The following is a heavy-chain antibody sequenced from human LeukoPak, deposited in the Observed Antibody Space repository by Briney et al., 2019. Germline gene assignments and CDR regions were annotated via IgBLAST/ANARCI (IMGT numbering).Heavy chain of an antibody. CDR1: GFSFSTYA. J-gene: IGHJ4*02. CDR3: ARDRTLYDSSGLGY. D-gene: IGHD3-22*01. Sequence: GGSLSLSCAASGFSFSTYAMHWVRQAPGKGLDWVAMIRSDASNQYYADSVKGRFTISRDNSKNTLYLQMGSLRAEDLAVYYCARDRTLYDSSGLGYWGQGTLVTVSS. CDR2: IRSDASNQ. V-gene: IGHV3-30*02.